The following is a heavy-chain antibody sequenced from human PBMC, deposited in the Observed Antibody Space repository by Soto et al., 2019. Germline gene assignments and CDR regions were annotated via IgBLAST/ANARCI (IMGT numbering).Heavy chain of an antibody. D-gene: IGHD3-10*01. CDR1: GYTFTSYG. V-gene: IGHV1-18*01. Sequence: ASVKVSCKASGYTFTSYGVSLVRQAPGQGLEWMGWISAYNGNTNYAQKLQGRVTMTTDTSTSTAYMELRSLRSDDTAVYYCAREFVLLWFGESEISWFDPWGQGTLVTVSS. CDR2: ISAYNGNT. J-gene: IGHJ5*02. CDR3: AREFVLLWFGESEISWFDP.